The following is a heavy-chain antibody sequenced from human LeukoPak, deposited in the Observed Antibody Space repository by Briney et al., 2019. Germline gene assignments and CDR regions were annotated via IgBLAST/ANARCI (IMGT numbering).Heavy chain of an antibody. V-gene: IGHV3-15*01. J-gene: IGHJ4*02. D-gene: IGHD3-16*02. CDR1: GFTFSNAW. CDR3: TTQYYDYVWGSYRTFDY. Sequence: AGGSLRLSCAASGFTFSNAWMSWVRQAPGKGLEWVGRIKSKTDGGTTDYAAPVKGRFTISRDDSKNTLYLQMNSLKTEDTAVYYCTTQYYDYVWGSYRTFDYWGQGTLVTVSS. CDR2: IKSKTDGGTT.